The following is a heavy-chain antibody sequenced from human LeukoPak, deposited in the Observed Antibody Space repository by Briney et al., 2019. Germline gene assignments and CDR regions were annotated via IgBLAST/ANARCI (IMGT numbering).Heavy chain of an antibody. CDR3: ATYTAAGTRYYFDY. CDR1: GGSISSSSYY. D-gene: IGHD6-13*01. J-gene: IGHJ4*02. V-gene: IGHV4-39*07. Sequence: SETLSLTCTVSGGSISSSSYYWGWIRQPPGTGLEWIGSIYYSGSTYYNPSLKSRVTISVDTSKNQFSLKLSSVTAADTAVYYCATYTAAGTRYYFDYWGQGTLVTVSS. CDR2: IYYSGST.